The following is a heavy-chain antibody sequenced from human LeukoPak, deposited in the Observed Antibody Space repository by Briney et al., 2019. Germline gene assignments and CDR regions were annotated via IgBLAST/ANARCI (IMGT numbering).Heavy chain of an antibody. Sequence: GGSLRLSCAASGLTFSSYSMNWVRQAPGKGLEWVSSISSSSSYIYYADSVKGRFTISRDNAKNSLYLQMNSLRAEDTAVYYCARGWNSSSSPGDYWGQGTLVTVSS. D-gene: IGHD6-6*01. V-gene: IGHV3-21*01. J-gene: IGHJ4*02. CDR1: GLTFSSYS. CDR3: ARGWNSSSSPGDY. CDR2: ISSSSSYI.